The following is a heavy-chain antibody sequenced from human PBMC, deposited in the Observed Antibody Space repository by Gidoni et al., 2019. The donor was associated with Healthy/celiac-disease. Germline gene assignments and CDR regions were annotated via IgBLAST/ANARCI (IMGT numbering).Heavy chain of an antibody. Sequence: QLQLQASGPRRVKPSDTLSLPCTVSGCSIRNSSYYWGWIGPPPGRELEWIGSLYYSGSTYYTPSLRSRLTISVDTSETQFSLKSISVTAADTAVYYCASASSAYYSNWLDPWGQGTLVTVSS. V-gene: IGHV4-39*01. D-gene: IGHD3-22*01. J-gene: IGHJ5*02. CDR1: GCSIRNSSYY. CDR2: LYYSGST. CDR3: ASASSAYYSNWLDP.